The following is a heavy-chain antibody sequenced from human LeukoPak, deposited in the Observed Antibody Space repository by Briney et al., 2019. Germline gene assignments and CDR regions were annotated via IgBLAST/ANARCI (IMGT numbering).Heavy chain of an antibody. Sequence: PGGSLRLSCAASGFTFTNAWMNWVRQAPGKGLEWVGRIKSKADGETVDYAAPVKGRFTFSRDDSKNMLYLQMNSLKSEDTAVYYCSTLTSRGLSDSWGQGTLVTVSS. CDR1: GFTFTNAW. CDR2: IKSKADGETV. D-gene: IGHD1-20*01. CDR3: STLTSRGLSDS. J-gene: IGHJ4*02. V-gene: IGHV3-15*07.